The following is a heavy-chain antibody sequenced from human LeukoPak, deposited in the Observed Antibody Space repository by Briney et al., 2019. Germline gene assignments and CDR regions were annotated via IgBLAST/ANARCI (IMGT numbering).Heavy chain of an antibody. D-gene: IGHD3-10*01. J-gene: IGHJ4*02. CDR3: AKDHYYGSGSLPDY. V-gene: IGHV3-30*18. CDR2: IPYDGSNK. Sequence: PGGSLRLSCAASGFTFSNYGMHWVRQAPGKGLEWVAVIPYDGSNKYYAGSVKGRFTISRDNSKNTLYLQMNSLRAEDTAVYYCAKDHYYGSGSLPDYWGQGTLVTVSS. CDR1: GFTFSNYG.